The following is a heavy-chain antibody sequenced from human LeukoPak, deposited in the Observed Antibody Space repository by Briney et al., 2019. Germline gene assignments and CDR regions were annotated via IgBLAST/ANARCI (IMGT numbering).Heavy chain of an antibody. D-gene: IGHD4-17*01. J-gene: IGHJ4*02. CDR2: ISYDGSNK. CDR3: ARCTTGNTHYPIDY. CDR1: GFTFSSYG. Sequence: PGGSLRLSCAASGFTFSSYGMHWVRQAPGKGLEWVAVISYDGSNKYYADSVKGRFTISRDNSKNTLYLQMNSLRAEDTAVYYCARCTTGNTHYPIDYWGQGTLVTVSS. V-gene: IGHV3-30*03.